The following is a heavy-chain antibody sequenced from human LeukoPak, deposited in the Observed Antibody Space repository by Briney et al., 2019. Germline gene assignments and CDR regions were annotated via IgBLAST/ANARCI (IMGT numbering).Heavy chain of an antibody. CDR3: ARVRMVRGVILKGYFDY. V-gene: IGHV4-59*01. J-gene: IGHJ4*02. Sequence: SETLSLTCTVSGGSISSCYWSWIRQPPGKGLEWIGYIYYSGSTNYNPSLKSRVTISVDTSKNQFSLKLSSVTAADTAVYYCARVRMVRGVILKGYFDYWGQGTLVTVSS. CDR2: IYYSGST. CDR1: GGSISSCY. D-gene: IGHD3-10*01.